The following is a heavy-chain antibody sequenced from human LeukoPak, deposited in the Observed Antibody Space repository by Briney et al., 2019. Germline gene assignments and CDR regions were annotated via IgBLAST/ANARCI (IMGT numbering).Heavy chain of an antibody. CDR1: GYTLTELS. CDR3: ATDHCSSTSCYYFDY. Sequence: ASVKVSCKVSGYTLTELSMLWVRQAPGKGLEWMGGFDPEDGETIYAQKFQGRVTMTEDTSTGTAYMELSSLRSEDTAVYYCATDHCSSTSCYYFDYWGQGTLVTVSS. J-gene: IGHJ4*02. CDR2: FDPEDGET. D-gene: IGHD2-2*01. V-gene: IGHV1-24*01.